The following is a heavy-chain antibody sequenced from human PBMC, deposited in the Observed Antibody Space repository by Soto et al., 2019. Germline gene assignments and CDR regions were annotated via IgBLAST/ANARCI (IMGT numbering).Heavy chain of an antibody. CDR3: ARGGTGYVWFNEL. CDR1: GGIFSSHA. J-gene: IGHJ4*02. D-gene: IGHD3-9*01. V-gene: IGHV1-69*01. CDR2: IIPIFGTA. Sequence: QEKLVQSGSEVKKPGSSVKVSCTAAGGIFSSHAISWVRQAPGQVLEWMGGIIPIFGTANYAKQFQGRVTITADESTATAYMDLSSLTSDDTAIYYCARGGTGYVWFNELWVQGALFSVSS.